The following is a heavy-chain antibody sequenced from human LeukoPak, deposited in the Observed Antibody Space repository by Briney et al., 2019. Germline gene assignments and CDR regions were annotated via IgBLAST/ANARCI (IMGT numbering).Heavy chain of an antibody. CDR2: ICTSGST. CDR3: ARQVRGDGDYLPYWYFDL. Sequence: SETLSLTCTVSGGSISSYYWSWIRQPAGKVLEWIGRICTSGSTNYNPSLKSRVTMSVDTSKNQFSLKLSSVTAADTAVYYCARQVRGDGDYLPYWYFDLWGRGTLVTVSS. V-gene: IGHV4-4*07. D-gene: IGHD4-17*01. J-gene: IGHJ2*01. CDR1: GGSISSYY.